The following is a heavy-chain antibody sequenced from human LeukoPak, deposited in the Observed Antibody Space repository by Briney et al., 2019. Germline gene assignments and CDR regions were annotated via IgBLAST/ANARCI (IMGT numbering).Heavy chain of an antibody. Sequence: PGGSLRLSCAASGFTLNNYWMSWVRQAPGKGLEWVANIRKDGSEKYFVDSVKGRFTISRDNAKNSLYLQMNSLRAEDTAVYYCVRERSLSTWGQGTLVTVSS. CDR3: VRERSLST. CDR1: GFTLNNYW. J-gene: IGHJ5*02. V-gene: IGHV3-7*01. CDR2: IRKDGSEK. D-gene: IGHD1-26*01.